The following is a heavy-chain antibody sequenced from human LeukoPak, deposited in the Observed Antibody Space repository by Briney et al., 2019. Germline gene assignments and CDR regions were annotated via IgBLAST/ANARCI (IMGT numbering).Heavy chain of an antibody. V-gene: IGHV1-46*01. Sequence: ASVKVSCKASGYTFTSYYMHWVRQAPGQGLEWMGIINPSGGSTSYAQKFQGRVTMTRDTSTSTVYMELSSLRSEDTAVYYCARYDSSGYYPAPFDYWGQGTLVTVSS. D-gene: IGHD3-22*01. CDR2: INPSGGST. CDR1: GYTFTSYY. J-gene: IGHJ4*02. CDR3: ARYDSSGYYPAPFDY.